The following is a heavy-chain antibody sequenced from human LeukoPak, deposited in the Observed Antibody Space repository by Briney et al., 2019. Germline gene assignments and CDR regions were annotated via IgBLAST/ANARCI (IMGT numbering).Heavy chain of an antibody. D-gene: IGHD3-3*01. V-gene: IGHV4-38-2*02. CDR2: IYHSGST. CDR1: GYSISSGYY. J-gene: IGHJ4*02. CDR3: ARGGGYDFWTADY. Sequence: SETLPLTCTVSGYSISSGYYWGWIRQPPGEGLECIGGIYHSGSTYYNPSLESRVTISVDTSKNQFSLKLSSVTAADTAVYYCARGGGYDFWTADYWGQGALVTVFS.